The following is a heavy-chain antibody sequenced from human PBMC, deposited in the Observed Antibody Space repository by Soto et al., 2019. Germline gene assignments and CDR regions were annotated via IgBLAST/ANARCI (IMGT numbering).Heavy chain of an antibody. Sequence: KTSETLSLTCAVSGGPITSDNWYNWVRQTPGKGLEWIGEVNHIGASNYSPSLKSRVTISLDKSKNQFSLSMTSVTAADTAMYYCKKDYIGADAFDIWGQGAMVTVSS. CDR2: VNHIGAS. CDR1: GGPITSDNW. V-gene: IGHV4-4*02. D-gene: IGHD2-15*01. J-gene: IGHJ3*02. CDR3: KKDYIGADAFDI.